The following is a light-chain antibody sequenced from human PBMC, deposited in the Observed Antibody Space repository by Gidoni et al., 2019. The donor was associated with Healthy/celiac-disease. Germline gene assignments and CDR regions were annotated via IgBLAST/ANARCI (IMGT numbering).Light chain of an antibody. V-gene: IGKV3-15*01. CDR1: QSVSSN. J-gene: IGKJ2*02. CDR2: GAS. CDR3: QQYNNWPSCT. Sequence: EIVMTQPPATLSVSPGERATLSCRASQSVSSNLAWYQQKPGQAPRLLIYGASTRATGIPARFSGSGSGTEFTLTISSLQSEDFAVYYCQQYNNWPSCTFGQGTKLEIK.